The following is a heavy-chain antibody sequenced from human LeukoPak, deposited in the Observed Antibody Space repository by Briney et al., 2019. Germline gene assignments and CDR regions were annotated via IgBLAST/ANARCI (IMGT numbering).Heavy chain of an antibody. D-gene: IGHD6-25*01. CDR2: IKSKVDGETI. V-gene: IGHV3-15*07. CDR1: GFSFSNAW. Sequence: GGSLRLSCAASGFSFSNAWMNWVRQAPGKGLELVGRIKSKVDGETIDYAAPVKDRFTISRDDSKNTVYLQMNSLKTEDTAVYFCCTGGYYLDYWGQGTLVTVSS. J-gene: IGHJ4*02. CDR3: CTGGYYLDY.